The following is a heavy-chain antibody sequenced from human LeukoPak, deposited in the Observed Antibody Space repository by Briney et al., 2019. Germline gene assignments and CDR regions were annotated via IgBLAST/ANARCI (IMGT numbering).Heavy chain of an antibody. J-gene: IGHJ4*02. Sequence: GGSLRLSCAASEFTFSTNGMSWVRQAPGKGLEWVAAISGSITSTYYADSVKGRFTLSRDNSKNKLSLQMKSLRAEDTAVYYCAKVAVGWGCNSTSCYKRGSKYFDYWGQGTLVTVSS. V-gene: IGHV3-23*01. CDR2: ISGSITST. CDR1: EFTFSTNG. D-gene: IGHD2-2*02. CDR3: AKVAVGWGCNSTSCYKRGSKYFDY.